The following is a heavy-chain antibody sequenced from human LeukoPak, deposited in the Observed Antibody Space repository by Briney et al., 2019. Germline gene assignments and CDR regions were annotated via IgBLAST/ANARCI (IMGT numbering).Heavy chain of an antibody. Sequence: SETLSLTCTVSGGSVSSGGYYWSWIRQHPGKGLEWIGYIYYSGSTYYNPSLKSRVTISVDTSKNQFSLKLSSVTAADTAVYYCARDTRSGYFDYWGQGTLVTVSP. CDR1: GGSVSSGGYY. CDR2: IYYSGST. J-gene: IGHJ4*02. CDR3: ARDTRSGYFDY. V-gene: IGHV4-31*03. D-gene: IGHD3-22*01.